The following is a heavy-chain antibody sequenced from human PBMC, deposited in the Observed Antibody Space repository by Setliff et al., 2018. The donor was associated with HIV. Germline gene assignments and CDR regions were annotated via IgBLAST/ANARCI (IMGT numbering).Heavy chain of an antibody. CDR3: ARAGNYGAFDGFDI. V-gene: IGHV4-34*01. J-gene: IGHJ3*02. Sequence: PSETLSLTCAVFDGSRSGIHWSWIRQPPGKGLEWIAEINFGGGTNPNPSLKSRVTISVDTSKSHVSLMLRSVTAADTAVYYCARAGNYGAFDGFDIWGQGTMVTVSS. D-gene: IGHD1-7*01. CDR2: INFGGGT. CDR1: DGSRSGIH.